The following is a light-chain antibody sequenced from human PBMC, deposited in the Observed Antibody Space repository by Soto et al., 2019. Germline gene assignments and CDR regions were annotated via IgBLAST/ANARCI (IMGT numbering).Light chain of an antibody. CDR3: SSYTSSTTRGIYV. CDR1: SSNIGSNY. J-gene: IGLJ1*01. V-gene: IGLV1-47*01. CDR2: RNN. Sequence: QSVLTQPPSASGTPGQRVTISCSGSSSNIGSNYVYWYHQLPGTAPKLVIYRNNQRPSGVPDRISGSKSGTSASLAISGLRSEDEADYYCSSYTSSTTRGIYVFGTGTKLTVL.